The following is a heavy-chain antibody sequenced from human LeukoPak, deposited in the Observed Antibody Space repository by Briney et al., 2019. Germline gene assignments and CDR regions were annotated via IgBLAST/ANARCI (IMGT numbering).Heavy chain of an antibody. Sequence: GGSLRLSCAASGFTFSSYAMRWVRQAPGKGLEYVSAITTNGGSTYYADSVKGRFTISRDNSKNTLHLQMGSLRAEDTAVYYCARVDINGYYDYWGQGTLVTVSS. J-gene: IGHJ4*02. CDR3: ARVDINGYYDY. D-gene: IGHD2-8*01. CDR2: ITTNGGST. CDR1: GFTFSSYA. V-gene: IGHV3-64*02.